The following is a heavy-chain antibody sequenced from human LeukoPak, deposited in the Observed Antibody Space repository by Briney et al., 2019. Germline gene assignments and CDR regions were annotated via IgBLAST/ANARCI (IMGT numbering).Heavy chain of an antibody. CDR3: AREGLVPSDYYYYYGMDV. J-gene: IGHJ6*02. V-gene: IGHV4-30-4*01. Sequence: PSETLSLTCTVSGGSISSGDYYWSWIRQPPGKCLEWIGYIYSSGSTYYNPSLKSRVTISVDTSKNQFSLKLSSVAAADTAVYYCAREGLVPSDYYYYYGMDVWGQGTTVTVSS. CDR1: GGSISSGDYY. CDR2: IYSSGST. D-gene: IGHD3/OR15-3a*01.